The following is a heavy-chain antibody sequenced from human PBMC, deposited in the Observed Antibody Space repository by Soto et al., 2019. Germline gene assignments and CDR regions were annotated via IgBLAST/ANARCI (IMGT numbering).Heavy chain of an antibody. CDR3: ARGEYDFWSGPQENWFDP. D-gene: IGHD3-3*01. CDR2: IYYSGST. V-gene: IGHV4-59*01. Sequence: SETLSLTCTVSGGSISIYYWSWIRQPPGKGLEWIGYIYYSGSTNYNPSLKSRVTISVDTSKNQFSLKLSSVTAADTAVYYCARGEYDFWSGPQENWFDPWGQGTLVTVSS. J-gene: IGHJ5*02. CDR1: GGSISIYY.